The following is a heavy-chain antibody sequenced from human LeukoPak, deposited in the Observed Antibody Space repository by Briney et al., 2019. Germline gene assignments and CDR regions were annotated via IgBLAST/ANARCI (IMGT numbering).Heavy chain of an antibody. D-gene: IGHD6-13*01. CDR1: GYTFTGYY. Sequence: GASVKVSCKASGYTFTGYYMHWVRQAPGQGPEWMGWINPNSGGTNYAQKFQGRVTMTRDTSISIAYMELSRLRSDDTAVYYCARGPIGYSSSWRYFDYWGQGTLVTVSS. J-gene: IGHJ4*02. V-gene: IGHV1-2*02. CDR2: INPNSGGT. CDR3: ARGPIGYSSSWRYFDY.